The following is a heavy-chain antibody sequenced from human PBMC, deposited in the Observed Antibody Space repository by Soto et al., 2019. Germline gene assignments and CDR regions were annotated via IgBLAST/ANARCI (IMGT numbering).Heavy chain of an antibody. D-gene: IGHD2-15*01. V-gene: IGHV6-1*01. CDR3: AKDPDGSQPTNWFDP. Sequence: PSQTLSLPCAISGDSVASNSAAWNWIRQSPSRGLEWLGRTYYRSKWYTDYAESVKSRITINPDTSKNQVSLQLKSVTPEDTAVYYCAKDPDGSQPTNWFDPWGQGTLVTVSS. J-gene: IGHJ5*02. CDR1: GDSVASNSAA. CDR2: TYYRSKWYT.